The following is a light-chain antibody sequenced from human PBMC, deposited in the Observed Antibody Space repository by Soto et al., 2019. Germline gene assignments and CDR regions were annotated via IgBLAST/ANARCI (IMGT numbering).Light chain of an antibody. V-gene: IGKV3-20*01. CDR1: QNVDNNF. CDR2: GAS. J-gene: IGKJ2*01. CDR3: QQYGSLPYT. Sequence: ENVLTQSPGTLSLSPGERATLSCRASQNVDNNFLAWYQHKPGQPPRLLIFGASIRAAGIKERFSGSGSGKEFTLSISRLEPEDFVVYNCQQYGSLPYTFGQGTKLDI.